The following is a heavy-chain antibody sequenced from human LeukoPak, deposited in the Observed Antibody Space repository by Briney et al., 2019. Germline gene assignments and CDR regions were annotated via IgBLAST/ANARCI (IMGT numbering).Heavy chain of an antibody. CDR3: AKGEYDYYYGMDV. J-gene: IGHJ6*02. CDR1: GFTFSSYT. V-gene: IGHV3-23*01. Sequence: GGSLRLSCTASGFTFSSYTMTWVRQAPGKGLKWVSTITTGDGNTYYADSVKGRFTVSRDDSKNTLYLQMNSLRAEDTAVYYCAKGEYDYYYGMDVWGQGTTVTVSS. CDR2: ITTGDGNT. D-gene: IGHD6-6*01.